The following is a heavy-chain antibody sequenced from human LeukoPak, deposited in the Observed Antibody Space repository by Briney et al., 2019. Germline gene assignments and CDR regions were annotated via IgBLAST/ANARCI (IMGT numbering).Heavy chain of an antibody. V-gene: IGHV1-24*01. CDR1: GYTLTELS. Sequence: ASVKVSCKVSGYTLTELSMHWVRQAPGKGLEWMGGFDPEDGETIYAQKFQGRVTMTEDTSTDIAYMELSSLRSEDTAVYYCAADLNSRGYSSSWPYYDYWGQGTLVTVSS. CDR2: FDPEDGET. CDR3: AADLNSRGYSSSWPYYDY. J-gene: IGHJ4*02. D-gene: IGHD6-13*01.